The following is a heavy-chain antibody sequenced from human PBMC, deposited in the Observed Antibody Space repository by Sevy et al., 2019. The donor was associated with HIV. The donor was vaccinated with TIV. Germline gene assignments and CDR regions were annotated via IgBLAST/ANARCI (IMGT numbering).Heavy chain of an antibody. CDR1: GFTFSNAW. Sequence: GESLKISCAASGFTFSNAWMSWVRQAPGKGLEWVGRIKGKIYDGTIDYAAPVKGRFSISRDDSKNTLYLQMNSLKTEDTAVYYCTTASWSQEDYYNYWGQGTLVTVS. CDR2: IKGKIYDGTI. CDR3: TTASWSQEDYYNY. J-gene: IGHJ4*02. V-gene: IGHV3-15*01. D-gene: IGHD6-13*01.